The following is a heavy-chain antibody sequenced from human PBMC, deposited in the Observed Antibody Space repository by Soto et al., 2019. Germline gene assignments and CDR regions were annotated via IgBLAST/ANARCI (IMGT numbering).Heavy chain of an antibody. D-gene: IGHD3-10*01. CDR1: GYTFTSYY. Sequence: ASVKVSCKASGYTFTSYYMHWVRQAPGQGLEWMGIINPSGGSTSYAQKFQGRVTMTRDTSTSTVYMELSSLRSEDTAVYYCARGWFGELLSGLGMDVWGQGTTVTVSS. CDR2: INPSGGST. CDR3: ARGWFGELLSGLGMDV. V-gene: IGHV1-46*01. J-gene: IGHJ6*02.